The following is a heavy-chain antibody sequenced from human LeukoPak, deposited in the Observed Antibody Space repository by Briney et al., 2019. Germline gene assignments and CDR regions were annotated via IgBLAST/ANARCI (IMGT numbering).Heavy chain of an antibody. Sequence: SETLSLTCAVYGGSFSGYYWSWIRQPPGKGLEWIGEINHSGSTNYNPSLKSRVTISVDTSKNQFSLKLSSVAAADTAVYYCARLRSVAAALGVHYYYGMDVWGQGTTVTVSS. J-gene: IGHJ6*02. CDR1: GGSFSGYY. D-gene: IGHD6-13*01. CDR2: INHSGST. CDR3: ARLRSVAAALGVHYYYGMDV. V-gene: IGHV4-34*01.